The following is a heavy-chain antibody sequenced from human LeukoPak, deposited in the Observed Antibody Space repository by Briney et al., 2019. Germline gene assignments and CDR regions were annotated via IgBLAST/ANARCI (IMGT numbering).Heavy chain of an antibody. J-gene: IGHJ5*02. V-gene: IGHV4-59*01. CDR3: ARDSSSKANWLDP. CDR1: GGSISSYY. D-gene: IGHD2-2*01. CDR2: IYYSGST. Sequence: PSETLSLTCTVSGGSISSYYWSWIRQPPGKGLEWIGYIYYSGSTNYNPSLKSRVTISVDTSKNQFSLKLSSVTAADTAVYYCARDSSSKANWLDPWGQGTLVTVSS.